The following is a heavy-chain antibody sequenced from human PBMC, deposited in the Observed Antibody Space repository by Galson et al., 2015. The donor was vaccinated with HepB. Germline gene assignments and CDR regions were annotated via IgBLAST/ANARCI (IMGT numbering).Heavy chain of an antibody. CDR3: ARERLTGVDY. J-gene: IGHJ4*02. CDR2: IKQDGSEK. V-gene: IGHV3-7*03. D-gene: IGHD7-27*01. Sequence: SLRLSCAASGFTFSRYWMSWVRQAPGKGLEWVANIKQDGSEKYYVDSVKGRFTISRDNAKNSLYLQMNSLRAEDTAVYYCARERLTGVDYWGQGTLVTVSS. CDR1: GFTFSRYW.